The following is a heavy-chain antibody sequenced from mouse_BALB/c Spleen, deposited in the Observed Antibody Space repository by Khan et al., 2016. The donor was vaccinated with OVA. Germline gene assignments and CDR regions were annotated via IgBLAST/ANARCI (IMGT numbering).Heavy chain of an antibody. J-gene: IGHJ4*01. Sequence: EVELVESGGDLVKPGGSLKLSCAASGFIFSSYGMSWVRQTPDKRLEWVATISSGGTNTYYPDSVKGRFTISRDNPKNTLSLQMSSLKSEDTAMYYCTRFSSTTTGDYYAMDYWGQGTSVTVSA. CDR2: ISSGGTNT. V-gene: IGHV5-6*01. CDR3: TRFSSTTTGDYYAMDY. D-gene: IGHD2-14*01. CDR1: GFIFSSYG.